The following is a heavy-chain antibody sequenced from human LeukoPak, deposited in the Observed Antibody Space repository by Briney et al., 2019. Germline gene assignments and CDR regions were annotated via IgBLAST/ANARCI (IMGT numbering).Heavy chain of an antibody. CDR1: GGTFSSYA. D-gene: IGHD3-3*01. CDR2: IIPIFGTA. Sequence: ASVKVSCKASGGTFSSYAISWVRQAPGQGLEWMGGIIPIFGTANYAQKFQGRVTITADKSTSTAYMELSSLRSEDTAVYYCASVYDFWSGYHIGYYYMDVWGKGTTVTVSS. V-gene: IGHV1-69*06. J-gene: IGHJ6*03. CDR3: ASVYDFWSGYHIGYYYMDV.